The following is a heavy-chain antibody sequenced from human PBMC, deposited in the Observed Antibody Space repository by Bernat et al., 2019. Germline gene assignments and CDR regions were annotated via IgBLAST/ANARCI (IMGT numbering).Heavy chain of an antibody. D-gene: IGHD3-10*01. CDR2: IDWDDDK. J-gene: IGHJ4*02. CDR1: GFSLSTSGMC. CDR3: ARILMVQGVITPWGY. V-gene: IGHV2-70*15. Sequence: QVTLRESGPALVKPTQTLTLTCTFSGFSLSTSGMCVSWIRQPPGKALEWLARIDWDDDKYYSTSLKTRLTISKDTSKNQVVLTMTNMDPVDTATYYCARILMVQGVITPWGYWGQGTLVTVSS.